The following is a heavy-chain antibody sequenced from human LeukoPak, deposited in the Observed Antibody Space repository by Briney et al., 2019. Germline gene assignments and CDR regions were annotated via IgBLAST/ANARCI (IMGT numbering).Heavy chain of an antibody. J-gene: IGHJ4*01. CDR1: GFTFSDYG. CDR2: IRYDGSNK. Sequence: GGSLRLSCAASGFTFSDYGLHWVRQAPGKGLQWVAFIRYDGSNKEYADSVKGRFTISKDNSKNTLYLQMNSLRVEDTAVYYCAKDLPGPYSSSFFYFDNWGQGNLVTVSS. CDR3: AKDLPGPYSSSFFYFDN. D-gene: IGHD6-13*01. V-gene: IGHV3-30*02.